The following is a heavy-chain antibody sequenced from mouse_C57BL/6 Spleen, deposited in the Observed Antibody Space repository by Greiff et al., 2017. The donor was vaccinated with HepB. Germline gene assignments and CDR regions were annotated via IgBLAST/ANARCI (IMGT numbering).Heavy chain of an antibody. CDR3: ARTYYSNPMDY. J-gene: IGHJ4*01. D-gene: IGHD2-5*01. CDR2: INPSTGGT. CDR1: GYSFTGYY. Sequence: EVQLQQSGPELVKPGASVKISCKASGYSFTGYYMNWVKQSPEKSLEWIGEINPSTGGTTYNQKFKAKATLTVDKSSSTAYMQLKSLTSEDSAVYYCARTYYSNPMDYWGQGTSVTVSS. V-gene: IGHV1-42*01.